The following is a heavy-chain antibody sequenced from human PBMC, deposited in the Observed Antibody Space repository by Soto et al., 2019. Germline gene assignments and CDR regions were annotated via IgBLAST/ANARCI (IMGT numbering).Heavy chain of an antibody. V-gene: IGHV3-48*02. J-gene: IGHJ6*02. CDR2: MSSRSLTI. Sequence: EVQLVESGGGLVQPGGSLRVSCAASGFTFSTYSMNWVRQAPGKGLEWVSYMSSRSLTIYYTDSVKGRFTISRDNAKNSLYLQMNRLRDEDTAVYYCARGGSSSDNGMDVWGQGTTVTVSS. D-gene: IGHD6-6*01. CDR1: GFTFSTYS. CDR3: ARGGSSSDNGMDV.